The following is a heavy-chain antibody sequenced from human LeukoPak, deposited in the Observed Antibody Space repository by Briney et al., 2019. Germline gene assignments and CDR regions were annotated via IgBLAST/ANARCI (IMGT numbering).Heavy chain of an antibody. Sequence: PGGSLRLSCAASGFTFSDYYMSWIRQAPGKGLEWVSYIISSGRTKYYADSVKGLFTISRDNDKYSLYLQMNSLRAEDTAVYYCARALSSGYYYHYWGQGTLVTVSS. J-gene: IGHJ4*02. CDR1: GFTFSDYY. V-gene: IGHV3-11*01. CDR3: ARALSSGYYYHY. D-gene: IGHD3-22*01. CDR2: IISSGRTK.